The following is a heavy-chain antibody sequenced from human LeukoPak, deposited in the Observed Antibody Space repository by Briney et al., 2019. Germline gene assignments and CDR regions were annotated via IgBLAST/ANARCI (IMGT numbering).Heavy chain of an antibody. CDR3: ARCPHYYYMDV. V-gene: IGHV3-7*01. Sequence: PGGALRLSCAASGFPFNSYWMGGVRQAPGKGLEWVANIKQDESEKYYVDSVKGRFTISRDIAKNSRYLKMNCLRPEASAVYYCARCPHYYYMDVWGKGTTVTVSS. J-gene: IGHJ6*03. CDR2: IKQDESEK. CDR1: GFPFNSYW.